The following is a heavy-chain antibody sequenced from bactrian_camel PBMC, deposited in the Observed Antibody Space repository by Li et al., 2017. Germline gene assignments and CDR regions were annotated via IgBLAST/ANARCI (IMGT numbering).Heavy chain of an antibody. Sequence: HVQLVESGGGSVQAGGSLRLSCAASGYTYRRNCMAWFRQAPGKEREGVALIYTGGVSTYYADSVNGRFTIARDNTKNTVFLQMNRLKPEDTAMYYRATEFRGTRVLAPDYDQGGQGTQVTV. CDR2: IYTGGVST. CDR1: GYTYRRNC. D-gene: IGHD4*01. V-gene: IGHV3S1*01. CDR3: ATEFRGTRVLAPDYDQ. J-gene: IGHJ4*01.